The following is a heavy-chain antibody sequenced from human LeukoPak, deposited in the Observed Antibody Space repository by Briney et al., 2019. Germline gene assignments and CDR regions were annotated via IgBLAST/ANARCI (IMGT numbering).Heavy chain of an antibody. CDR2: INPSGGRP. D-gene: IGHD1-26*01. CDR3: AREASLVGTTRTFYFDY. Sequence: GASVKVSCKASGYTFTRYYIHWVRQAPGQGLEWMGIINPSGGRPSYAQRFQDRVATTGDTSTSTVYMQLTSLSSEDAAVYYCAREASLVGTTRTFYFDYWGQGTLVTVSS. V-gene: IGHV1-46*01. J-gene: IGHJ4*02. CDR1: GYTFTRYY.